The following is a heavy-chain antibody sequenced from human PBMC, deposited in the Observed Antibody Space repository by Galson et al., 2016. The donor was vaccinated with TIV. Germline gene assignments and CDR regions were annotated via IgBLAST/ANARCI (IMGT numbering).Heavy chain of an antibody. D-gene: IGHD2-21*02. CDR3: AKDPFVVVTATLPPYFEY. V-gene: IGHV3-23*01. CDR2: INGGGDIT. CDR1: GFTFSSYA. Sequence: SLRLSCAASGFTFSSYAVTWVRQAPGKGLEWVSSINGGGDITYYADSVKGRFTASRDNSKNTLYLQMGSLRVEDTAVYFCAKDPFVVVTATLPPYFEYWGQGTLVTVAS. J-gene: IGHJ4*02.